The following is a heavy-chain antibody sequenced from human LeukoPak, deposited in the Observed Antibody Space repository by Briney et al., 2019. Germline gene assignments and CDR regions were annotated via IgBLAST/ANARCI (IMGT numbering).Heavy chain of an antibody. CDR1: GFTFSSYG. D-gene: IGHD2-15*01. V-gene: IGHV3-30*02. Sequence: GGSLRLSCAASGFTFSSYGMHWVRQAPGKGLEWVAFIRYDGSNKYYADSVKGRFTISRDNSKNTLYLQMNSLRAEDTAVYYCAKAYYSGYCSGGSCYPIDYWGQGTLVTVSS. J-gene: IGHJ4*02. CDR2: IRYDGSNK. CDR3: AKAYYSGYCSGGSCYPIDY.